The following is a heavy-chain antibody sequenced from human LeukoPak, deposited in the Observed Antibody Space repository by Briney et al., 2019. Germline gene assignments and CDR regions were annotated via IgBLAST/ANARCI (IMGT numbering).Heavy chain of an antibody. J-gene: IGHJ4*02. CDR2: TYYRSKWYN. CDR1: GDSVCSNSAD. CDR3: ARGIRGYSGYDSLEKLEERELDC. Sequence: SQTLSLTCAISGDSVCSNSADWNWIRQSPSKDLEWLGRTYYRSKWYNDYAVSVKSRITINPDTSKSQFSLQLNSVTPEDTAVYYCARGIRGYSGYDSLEKLEERELDCWGQGTLVTVSS. V-gene: IGHV6-1*01. D-gene: IGHD5-12*01.